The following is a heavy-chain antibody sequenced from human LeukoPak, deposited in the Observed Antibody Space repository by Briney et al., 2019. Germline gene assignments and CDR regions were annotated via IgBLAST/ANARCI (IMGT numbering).Heavy chain of an antibody. Sequence: GGSLRLSCAASGFTFSSYSMNWVRHAPGKGLEWVSSISSSSSYIYYADSVKGRFTISRDNAKNSLYLQMNSLRAEDTAVYYCETFSSSGLDYWGQGTLVTVSS. V-gene: IGHV3-21*01. CDR3: ETFSSSGLDY. CDR2: ISSSSSYI. D-gene: IGHD6-13*01. CDR1: GFTFSSYS. J-gene: IGHJ4*02.